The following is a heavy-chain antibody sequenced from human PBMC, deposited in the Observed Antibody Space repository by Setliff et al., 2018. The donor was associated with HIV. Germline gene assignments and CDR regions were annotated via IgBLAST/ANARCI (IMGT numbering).Heavy chain of an antibody. CDR3: AKWASLTASSWDY. J-gene: IGHJ4*02. V-gene: IGHV3-23*01. Sequence: PGGSLRLSCAASGFTFSSFAMNWVRQAPGKGLEWVSIISASGVSTYYADSVKDRFTISRDNSENTLYLQMNSLRADDTAVYYCAKWASLTASSWDYWGQGTLVTVSS. CDR1: GFTFSSFA. CDR2: ISASGVST. D-gene: IGHD6-13*01.